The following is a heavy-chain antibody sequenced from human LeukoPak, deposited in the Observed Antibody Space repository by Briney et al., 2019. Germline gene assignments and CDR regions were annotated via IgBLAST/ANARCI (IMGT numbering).Heavy chain of an antibody. J-gene: IGHJ4*02. CDR1: GYTFTSYA. V-gene: IGHV1-3*01. CDR3: ARARAAWFGELALGY. CDR2: INAGNGNT. D-gene: IGHD3-10*01. Sequence: ASVKVSCKASGYTFTSYAMHWVRQAPGQRLEWMGWINAGNGNTKYSQKFQGRVTITRDTSASTAYMELSSLRSEDTAVYYCARARAAWFGELALGYWGQGTLVTVSS.